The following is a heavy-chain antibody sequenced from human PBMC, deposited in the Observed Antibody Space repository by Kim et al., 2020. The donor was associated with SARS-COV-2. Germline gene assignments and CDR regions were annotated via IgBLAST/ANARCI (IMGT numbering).Heavy chain of an antibody. D-gene: IGHD2-2*03. CDR3: ARHMDIVVVPDY. J-gene: IGHJ4*02. V-gene: IGHV5-10-1*01. Sequence: NYSPSFQGHVTISADNSISTAYLQWSSLKASDTAMYYCARHMDIVVVPDYWGQGTLVTVSS.